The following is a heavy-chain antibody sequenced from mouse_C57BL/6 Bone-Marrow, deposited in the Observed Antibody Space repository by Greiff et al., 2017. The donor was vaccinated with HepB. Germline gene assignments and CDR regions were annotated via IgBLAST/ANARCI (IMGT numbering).Heavy chain of an antibody. CDR1: GFSFNTYA. Sequence: EVNVVESGGGLVQPKGSLKLSCAASGFSFNTYAMNWVRQAPGKGLEWVARIRSKSNNYATYYADSVKDRFTISRDDSESMLYLQMNNLKTEDTAMYYCVRQGNWYFDVWGTGTTVTVSS. CDR3: VRQGNWYFDV. V-gene: IGHV10-1*01. CDR2: IRSKSNNYAT. J-gene: IGHJ1*03.